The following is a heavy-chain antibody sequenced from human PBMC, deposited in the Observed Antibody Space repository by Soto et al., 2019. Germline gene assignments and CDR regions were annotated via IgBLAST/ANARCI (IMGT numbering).Heavy chain of an antibody. CDR3: ARLSFSDALDV. V-gene: IGHV1-3*02. CDR1: GYSFRSHG. J-gene: IGHJ6*02. D-gene: IGHD2-21*02. Sequence: QARLVQSGAEVRTPGASVKISCTASGYSFRSHGIQWVRQAAGQRLEWVGWSNGGNGFTKYSQEVQDRVSITRDTAASTVYMELRSLTADDTAVYFCARLSFSDALDVWGQGTTVNVSS. CDR2: SNGGNGFT.